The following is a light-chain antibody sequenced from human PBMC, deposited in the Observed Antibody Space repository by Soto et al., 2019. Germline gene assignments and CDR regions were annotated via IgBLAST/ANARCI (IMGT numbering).Light chain of an antibody. J-gene: IGKJ2*01. V-gene: IGKV1-39*01. CDR3: QHSYSTPYT. CDR1: QSISVY. Sequence: DIQMTQSPSSLSASVGDRVTIPCRASQSISVYLNWYQQKPGKAPKLLIYAASSLQGGVPSRFSGRGSWTDFTVTISSLRPEDFATYYGQHSYSTPYTFGQGTKLEMK. CDR2: AAS.